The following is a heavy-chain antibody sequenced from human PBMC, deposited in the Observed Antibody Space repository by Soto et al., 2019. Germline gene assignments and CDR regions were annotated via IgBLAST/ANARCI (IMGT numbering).Heavy chain of an antibody. D-gene: IGHD4-17*01. J-gene: IGHJ4*02. Sequence: EVQLLESVGGLVQPGGSLRLSCAASGFTFSTYALNWVRQAPGKGLEWVSAIGGRGGSTYFADSVKGRFSISRDSSKNTLDLQMNSLRAEDTAVYDCAKDGYGDRPYYFDYWGQGTLVTVSS. CDR3: AKDGYGDRPYYFDY. CDR2: IGGRGGST. CDR1: GFTFSTYA. V-gene: IGHV3-23*01.